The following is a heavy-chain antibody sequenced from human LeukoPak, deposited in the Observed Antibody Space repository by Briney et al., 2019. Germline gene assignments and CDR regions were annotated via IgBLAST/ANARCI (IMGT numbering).Heavy chain of an antibody. CDR1: GDSISSGNYY. CDR2: IYYSGST. Sequence: SETLSLTCTVSGDSISSGNYYWSWIRQPPGKGLEWIGCIYYSGSTNYNPSLKSRVTISVDTSKNQFSLKLSSVTAADTAVYYCARDPGDGYNYGWYFDLWGRGTLVTVSS. V-gene: IGHV4-61*01. J-gene: IGHJ2*01. CDR3: ARDPGDGYNYGWYFDL. D-gene: IGHD5-24*01.